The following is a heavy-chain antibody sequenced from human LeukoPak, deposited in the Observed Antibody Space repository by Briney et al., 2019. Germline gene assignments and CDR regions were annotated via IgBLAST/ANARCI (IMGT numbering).Heavy chain of an antibody. J-gene: IGHJ4*02. CDR1: GYTFTSYG. D-gene: IGHD3-10*01. Sequence: ASVKVSCKASGYTFTSYGISWVRQAPGQGLEWMGWISAYNGNTNCAQKLQGRVTMTTDTSTSTAYMELRSLRSDDTAVYYCARGGEAVIDSPRWNLDGIRFDYWGQGTLVTVSS. V-gene: IGHV1-18*01. CDR3: ARGGEAVIDSPRWNLDGIRFDY. CDR2: ISAYNGNT.